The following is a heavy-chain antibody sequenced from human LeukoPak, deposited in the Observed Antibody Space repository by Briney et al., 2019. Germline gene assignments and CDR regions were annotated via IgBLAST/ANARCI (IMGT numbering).Heavy chain of an antibody. J-gene: IGHJ4*02. V-gene: IGHV4-59*01. CDR2: IYYSGST. CDR1: GGSISSYY. D-gene: IGHD2-2*01. Sequence: ASETLSLTCTVSGGSISSYYWSWIRQPPGKGLEWIGYIYYSGSTNYSPSLKSRVTISVDTSKNQFSLKLSSVTAADTAVYYCARSSDIVVVPAAPPLDYWGQGTLVTVSS. CDR3: ARSSDIVVVPAAPPLDY.